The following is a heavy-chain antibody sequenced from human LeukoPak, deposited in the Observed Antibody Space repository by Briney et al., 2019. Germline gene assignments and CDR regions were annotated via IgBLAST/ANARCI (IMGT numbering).Heavy chain of an antibody. D-gene: IGHD6-6*01. CDR2: ISSSSSYL. J-gene: IGHJ6*04. CDR3: GTGGPEQLENQYYYFGMDV. Sequence: GGSLRLSCAASGFTFSSYSMNWVRQAPGKGLEWVSSISSSSSYLYYADSVKGRFTISRDSANNSLYPQMNSLRAEDTAVFYCGTGGPEQLENQYYYFGMDVWGKGTTVTVSS. CDR1: GFTFSSYS. V-gene: IGHV3-21*01.